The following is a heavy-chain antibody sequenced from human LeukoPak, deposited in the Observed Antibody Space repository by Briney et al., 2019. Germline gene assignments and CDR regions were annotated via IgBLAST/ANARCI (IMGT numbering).Heavy chain of an antibody. V-gene: IGHV4-59*08. CDR3: ARGNCSSTSCYDDVGAPFDP. CDR1: GGSISSYY. CDR2: IYYSGST. Sequence: SETLSLTCTVSGGSISSYYWSWIRQPPGKGLEWIGYIYYSGSTYYNPSLKSRVTISVDTSKNQFSLKLSSVTAADTAVYYCARGNCSSTSCYDDVGAPFDPWGQGTLVTVSS. J-gene: IGHJ5*02. D-gene: IGHD2-2*01.